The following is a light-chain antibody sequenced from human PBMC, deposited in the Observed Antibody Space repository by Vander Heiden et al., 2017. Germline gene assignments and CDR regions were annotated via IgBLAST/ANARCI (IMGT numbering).Light chain of an antibody. J-gene: IGKJ1*01. CDR3: QQYYSTPRT. V-gene: IGKV4-1*01. CDR1: QSVLYSSNNKNY. CDR2: WAS. Sequence: DIVMTQSPDSLAVSLGARATTHCKSSQSVLYSSNNKNYLAWYQQKPGQPPKLLIYWASTRESGVPDRFSGSGSGTEFTLTISSLQAEDVAVYYCQQYYSTPRTFGQGTKVEIK.